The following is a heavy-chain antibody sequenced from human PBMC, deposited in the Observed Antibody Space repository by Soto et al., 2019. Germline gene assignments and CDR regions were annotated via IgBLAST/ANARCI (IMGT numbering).Heavy chain of an antibody. Sequence: QLQLQESGPGLVKPSETLSLTCTVSGGSISSSSYYWGWIRQPPGKGREWIGSIYYSGSTYYNPSLKSRVPLSVETAKNHFPLKLGSVTAADTAVYYWARRPSGGPLFFPWGQGTLVTVSS. CDR2: IYYSGST. J-gene: IGHJ5*02. V-gene: IGHV4-39*02. CDR3: ARRPSGGPLFFP. D-gene: IGHD3-10*01. CDR1: GGSISSSSYY.